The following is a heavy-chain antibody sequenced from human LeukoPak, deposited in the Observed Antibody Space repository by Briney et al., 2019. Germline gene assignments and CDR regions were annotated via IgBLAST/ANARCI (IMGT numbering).Heavy chain of an antibody. D-gene: IGHD1-26*01. V-gene: IGHV4-59*01. CDR2: IYYSGST. CDR3: ARQSGYAMDV. J-gene: IGHJ6*02. CDR1: GGSISTYY. Sequence: SETLSLTCTVSGGSISTYYWSWIRQPPGKGLDWIGYIYYSGSTNYNPSLKSRVTMSVDTSKNQFSLRLNSVTAADTAVYYCARQSGYAMDVWGQGTTVTVPS.